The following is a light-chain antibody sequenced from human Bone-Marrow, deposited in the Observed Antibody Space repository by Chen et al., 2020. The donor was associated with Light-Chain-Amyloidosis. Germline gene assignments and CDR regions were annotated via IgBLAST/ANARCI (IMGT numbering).Light chain of an antibody. V-gene: IGKV1-17*01. CDR2: AAS. CDR1: QGIRND. CDR3: LQHNSYPLT. J-gene: IGKJ4*01. Sequence: DIQMTQSPSSLSASVGDRVTITCRASQGIRNDVGWYQQKPGKAPKRLIYAASSLQRGVPSRFSGSGSGTEFTLTISSLQPEDFATYYCLQHNSYPLTFGGGTKVEIK.